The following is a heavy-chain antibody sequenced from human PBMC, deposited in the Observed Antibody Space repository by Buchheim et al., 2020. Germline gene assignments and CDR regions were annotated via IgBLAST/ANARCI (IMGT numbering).Heavy chain of an antibody. D-gene: IGHD6-6*01. J-gene: IGHJ4*02. V-gene: IGHV3-23*01. CDR3: GRSSSSRFAPDS. CDR2: ISGSGGSI. CDR1: GFTFSSYA. Sequence: EVQLLESGGGLVQPGGSLRLSCAASGFTFSSYAMSWVRQAPGKGLEWVSTISGSGGSIYYADSVKGRFTISRDNSKNTLDLQMNSLRAEDTAVYYCGRSSSSRFAPDSWGQGTL.